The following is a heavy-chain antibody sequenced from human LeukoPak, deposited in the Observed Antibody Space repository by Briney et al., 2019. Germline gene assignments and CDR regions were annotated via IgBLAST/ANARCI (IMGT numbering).Heavy chain of an antibody. D-gene: IGHD6-13*01. CDR3: ARVSPRRIAAAFYNWFDP. Sequence: SETLSLTCAVYGGSFSGYYWSWIRQPPGKGLEWIGEINHSGSTNYNPSLKSRGTISVDTSKNQFSLKLSSVTAADTAVYYCARVSPRRIAAAFYNWFDPWGQGTLVTVSS. V-gene: IGHV4-34*01. CDR1: GGSFSGYY. CDR2: INHSGST. J-gene: IGHJ5*02.